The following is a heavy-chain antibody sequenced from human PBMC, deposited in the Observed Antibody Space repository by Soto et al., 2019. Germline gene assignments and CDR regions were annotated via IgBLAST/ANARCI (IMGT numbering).Heavy chain of an antibody. D-gene: IGHD3-22*01. CDR3: ARLTYDSSGYYQPTCDY. CDR1: GYSFTSYW. J-gene: IGHJ4*02. CDR2: IYPGGSDT. V-gene: IGHV5-51*01. Sequence: LKISCKGSGYSFTSYWIGWVRQMPGKGLEWMGIIYPGGSDTKYSSSFQGQVTISVDKSMSTAYLQWSGLKASDTAMYYCARLTYDSSGYYQPTCDYWGQGTQVTVSS.